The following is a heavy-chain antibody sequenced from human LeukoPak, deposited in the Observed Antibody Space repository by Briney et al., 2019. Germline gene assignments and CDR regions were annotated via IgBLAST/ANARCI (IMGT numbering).Heavy chain of an antibody. D-gene: IGHD2-21*01. CDR1: GGSFSGYY. Sequence: KPSETLSLTCAVYGGSFSGYYWSWIRQPAGKGLEWIGRIYTSGSTNYDPSLKSRVTMSVDTSKNQFSLKLSSVTAADTAVYYCARQVIKLLYYFDYWGQGTLVTVSS. CDR3: ARQVIKLLYYFDY. V-gene: IGHV4-59*10. CDR2: IYTSGST. J-gene: IGHJ4*02.